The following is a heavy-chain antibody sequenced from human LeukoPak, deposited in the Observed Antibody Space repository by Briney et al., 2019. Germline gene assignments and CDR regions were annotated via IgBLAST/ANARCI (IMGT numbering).Heavy chain of an antibody. Sequence: ASVKVSCKASGYTFTSYGISWVRQAPGQGLEWMGWISAYNGNTNYAQKLQGRVTMTTDTSTSTAYMELRSLRSDDTAVYYCARSPLSYGDYDEFDYWGQGTLVTASS. D-gene: IGHD4-17*01. CDR3: ARSPLSYGDYDEFDY. V-gene: IGHV1-18*01. CDR2: ISAYNGNT. CDR1: GYTFTSYG. J-gene: IGHJ4*02.